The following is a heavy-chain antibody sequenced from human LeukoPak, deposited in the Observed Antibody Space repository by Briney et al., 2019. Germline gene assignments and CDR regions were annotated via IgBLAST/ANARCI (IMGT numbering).Heavy chain of an antibody. J-gene: IGHJ4*02. CDR2: IYSGGET. CDR1: GDSISSSHYY. D-gene: IGHD4-11*01. V-gene: IGHV4-39*02. Sequence: SETLSLTCTVSGDSISSSHYYWGWICQSPGKGLEWIGSIYSGGETHDNPSLNSRVTIFLDTSKNRFSLNLISVTATDTAVYYRVRDYSNLVQRDWRQGTLVTVSS. CDR3: VRDYSNLVQRD.